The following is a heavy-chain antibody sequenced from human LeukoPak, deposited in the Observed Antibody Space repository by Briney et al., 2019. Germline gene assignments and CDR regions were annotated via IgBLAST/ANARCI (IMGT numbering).Heavy chain of an antibody. Sequence: ASVKVSCKASGYTFTMYYVHWVRQAPGQVLEWMGVIDPTDGATTNAQRFQGRVTMTRDMSTTTVYVDLRSLRSEDTAVYFCAREQSGELGANLGGLFASYYTYYYMDVWGRGTTVTVSS. CDR1: GYTFTMYY. J-gene: IGHJ6*03. V-gene: IGHV1-46*01. CDR2: IDPTDGAT. D-gene: IGHD3-16*01. CDR3: AREQSGELGANLGGLFASYYTYYYMDV.